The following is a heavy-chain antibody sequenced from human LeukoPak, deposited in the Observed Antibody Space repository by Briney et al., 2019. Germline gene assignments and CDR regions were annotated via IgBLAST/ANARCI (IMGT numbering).Heavy chain of an antibody. D-gene: IGHD6-13*01. V-gene: IGHV3-30-3*01. J-gene: IGHJ6*02. CDR3: ARDTQDSSSWYGVNYGMDV. CDR1: GFTFSSYA. Sequence: GGSLRLSCAASGFTFSSYAMHWVRQAPGKGLEWVAVISYDGSNKYYADSVKGRFTISRDNSKNTLYLQMNSLRAEDTAVYYCARDTQDSSSWYGVNYGMDVWGQGTTVTVSS. CDR2: ISYDGSNK.